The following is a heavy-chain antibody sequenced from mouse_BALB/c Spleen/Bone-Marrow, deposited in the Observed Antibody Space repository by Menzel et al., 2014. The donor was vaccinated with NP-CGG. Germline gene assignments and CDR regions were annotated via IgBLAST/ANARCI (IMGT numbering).Heavy chain of an antibody. D-gene: IGHD1-1*01. CDR3: AQWPHYYGSGYEGY. Sequence: QVQLQQSGAELVRPGASVTLSCKASGYTFTDYEMHWVKQTPVHGLEWIGAIDPETGGTAYNQKFKGKATLTADKSSSTAYMELRSLTSEDTAVYYCAQWPHYYGSGYEGYWGQGTTLTVSS. CDR2: IDPETGGT. J-gene: IGHJ2*01. V-gene: IGHV1-15*01. CDR1: GYTFTDYE.